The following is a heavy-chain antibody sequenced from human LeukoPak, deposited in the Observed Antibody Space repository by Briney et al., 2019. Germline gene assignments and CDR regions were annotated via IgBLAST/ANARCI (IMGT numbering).Heavy chain of an antibody. CDR3: ARGGSYYDYSAYSY. V-gene: IGHV3-30*04. Sequence: VGSLRLSCAGSGFTFSNYAMHWVRQAPGKGLEWVALISYDGSNKYYADSVKGRFTISRDNSKNTLYLQMNSLRAEDTAVYYCARGGSYYDYSAYSYWGQGTLVTVSS. D-gene: IGHD3-22*01. CDR2: ISYDGSNK. CDR1: GFTFSNYA. J-gene: IGHJ4*02.